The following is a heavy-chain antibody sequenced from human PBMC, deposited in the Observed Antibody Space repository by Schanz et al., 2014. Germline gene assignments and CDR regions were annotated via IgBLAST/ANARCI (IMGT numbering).Heavy chain of an antibody. V-gene: IGHV3-23*04. D-gene: IGHD3-22*01. CDR1: GFTFSDYW. Sequence: EVQLVESGGGLVQPGGSLRLSCTASGFTFSDYWMSWVRQAPGKGPEWLSVISASGGDTYYADSVKGRFTISRDNAKNSLYLQMNSLRAEDTAVYYCARPPHDSSGYYPFDYWGQGTLVTVSS. J-gene: IGHJ4*02. CDR2: ISASGGDT. CDR3: ARPPHDSSGYYPFDY.